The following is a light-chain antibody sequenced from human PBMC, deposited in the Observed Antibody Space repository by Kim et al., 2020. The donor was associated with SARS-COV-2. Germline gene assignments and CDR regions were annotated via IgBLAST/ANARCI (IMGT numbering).Light chain of an antibody. CDR2: GAS. J-gene: IGKJ1*01. CDR1: QSISTN. Sequence: EIVMTQSPVTLSVSPGERVTLSCRASQSISTNLGWYQQKPGQAPRLLIYGASTRATGIPARFSGSGSGTEFTLTINSLQSEDFAVYCCQQYNDWPWTFGQGTKVDIK. CDR3: QQYNDWPWT. V-gene: IGKV3-15*01.